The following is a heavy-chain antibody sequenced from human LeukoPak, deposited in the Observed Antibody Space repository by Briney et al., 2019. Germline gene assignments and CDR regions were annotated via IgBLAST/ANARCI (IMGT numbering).Heavy chain of an antibody. Sequence: SETLSLTCIVSGGSISSGGYYWSWIRQHPGKGLEWIGYIYYSGSTYYNPSLKSRVTISVDTSRNQFSLRLSSVTAADTAVYYCARGKITMVRGVPNWFDPWGQGTLVTVSS. J-gene: IGHJ5*02. CDR3: ARGKITMVRGVPNWFDP. CDR1: GGSISSGGYY. CDR2: IYYSGST. D-gene: IGHD3-10*01. V-gene: IGHV4-31*03.